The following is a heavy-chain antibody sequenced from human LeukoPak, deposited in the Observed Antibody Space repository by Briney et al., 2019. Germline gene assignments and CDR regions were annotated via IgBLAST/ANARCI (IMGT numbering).Heavy chain of an antibody. J-gene: IGHJ6*02. CDR1: GFTFSSYA. CDR3: AKTSQGHPPYYCSMDV. V-gene: IGHV3-23*01. Sequence: PGASLRLSCAASGFTFSSYAMIWVRQAPGKGLEWGSAIGGSGTSTFYADSVKGRFTISRDNSKNTLYLQMNSLRAEDTAVYYCAKTSQGHPPYYCSMDVWGQGTTVTVSS. CDR2: IGGSGTST.